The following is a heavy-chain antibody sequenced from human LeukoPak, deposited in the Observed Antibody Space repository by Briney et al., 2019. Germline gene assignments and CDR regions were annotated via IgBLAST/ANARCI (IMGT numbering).Heavy chain of an antibody. CDR3: ARDGDPYDILTGSIRFDY. J-gene: IGHJ4*02. D-gene: IGHD3-9*01. Sequence: ASVKVSCKASGYTFTGYYMHWVRQAPGQGLEWMGRINPNSGGTNYAQKFQGRVTMTRDTSISTAYMELSRLRSDDTAVYYCARDGDPYDILTGSIRFDYWGQGTLVTVSS. V-gene: IGHV1-2*06. CDR1: GYTFTGYY. CDR2: INPNSGGT.